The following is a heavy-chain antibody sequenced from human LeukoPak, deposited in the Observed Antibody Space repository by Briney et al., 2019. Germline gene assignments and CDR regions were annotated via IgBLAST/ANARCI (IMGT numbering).Heavy chain of an antibody. Sequence: ASVKVSCKASGYTFADYYMHWVRQAPGQGLEWMGIINPSGGSTSYAQKFQGRVTMTRDTSTSTVYMELSSLRSEDTAVYYCARAQWELLQIDYWGQGTLVTVSS. V-gene: IGHV1-46*01. CDR1: GYTFADYY. CDR3: ARAQWELLQIDY. D-gene: IGHD1-26*01. CDR2: INPSGGST. J-gene: IGHJ4*02.